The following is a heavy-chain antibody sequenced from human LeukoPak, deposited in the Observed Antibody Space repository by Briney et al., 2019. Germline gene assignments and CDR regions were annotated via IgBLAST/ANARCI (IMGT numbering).Heavy chain of an antibody. J-gene: IGHJ5*02. CDR1: GGSISSYY. CDR3: ARRIGGKGFDP. Sequence: SETLSLTRTVSGGSISSYYWSWIRQPPGKGLEWIGYIYYSGSTNYNPSLKSRVTISVDTSKNQFSLKLSSVTAADTAVYYCARRIGGKGFDPWGQGTLVTVSS. V-gene: IGHV4-59*08. CDR2: IYYSGST. D-gene: IGHD4-23*01.